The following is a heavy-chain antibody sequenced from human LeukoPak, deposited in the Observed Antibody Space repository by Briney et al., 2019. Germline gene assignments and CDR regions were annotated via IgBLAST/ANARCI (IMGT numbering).Heavy chain of an antibody. CDR3: GRGGLTGQMAAFDY. V-gene: IGHV3-74*01. D-gene: IGHD3-9*01. Sequence: GGSLRLSCAASGFTFSSYWMHWVPQAPGKGLEWVSRINSDGGSTTYADSVKGRFTISRDNAKNTMYLQMSSLRADDSAVYYCGRGGLTGQMAAFDYWGQGALVTVST. CDR1: GFTFSSYW. CDR2: INSDGGST. J-gene: IGHJ4*02.